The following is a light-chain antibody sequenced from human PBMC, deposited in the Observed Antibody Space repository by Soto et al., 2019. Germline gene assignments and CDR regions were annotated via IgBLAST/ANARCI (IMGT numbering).Light chain of an antibody. CDR1: SSNIGAGSD. Sequence: QLVLTKPPSVSGAPGQRVTISCTGSSSNIGAGSDVHWYQQLPGTAPKLLIYGNSNRPSGVPDRFSGSKSGTSASLAITGLQAEDEADYYCQSYDSSLSGYVVFGGGTKLTVL. CDR3: QSYDSSLSGYVV. V-gene: IGLV1-40*01. CDR2: GNS. J-gene: IGLJ2*01.